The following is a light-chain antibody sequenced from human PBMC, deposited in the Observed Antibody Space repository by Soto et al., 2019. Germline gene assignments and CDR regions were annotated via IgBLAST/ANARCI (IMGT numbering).Light chain of an antibody. CDR2: DAS. J-gene: IGKJ2*01. V-gene: IGKV3-11*01. Sequence: EIVLTQSQATLSLSPGERATLSCMASQSVSSYLAWSQQIPGQAPRLLIYDASNKATGIPARFSGSGSGTDFTLTISSLEPEDCAVYYCHQRSIWPQTCGQGTKLEIK. CDR3: HQRSIWPQT. CDR1: QSVSSY.